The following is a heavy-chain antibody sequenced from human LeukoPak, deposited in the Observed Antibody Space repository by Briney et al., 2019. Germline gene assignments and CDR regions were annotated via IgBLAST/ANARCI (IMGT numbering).Heavy chain of an antibody. Sequence: GGSLRLSCAASGFTFNDYYMSWIRQAPGKGLEWLSYINIVGTNTHYADSVKGRFTISRDNAKKSLYLEMNNLRAEDTAVYYCATDGAGFDIWGQGVLVSVSS. CDR1: GFTFNDYY. V-gene: IGHV3-11*01. J-gene: IGHJ5*02. CDR2: INIVGTNT. CDR3: ATDGAGFDI.